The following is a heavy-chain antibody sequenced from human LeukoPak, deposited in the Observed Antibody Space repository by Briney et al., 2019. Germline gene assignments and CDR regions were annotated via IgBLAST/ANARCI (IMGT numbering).Heavy chain of an antibody. CDR1: GGSFSGYY. D-gene: IGHD6-13*01. V-gene: IGHV4-34*01. CDR3: ARATWYSSSFLALPPAAYYFDY. J-gene: IGHJ4*02. CDR2: INNSGST. Sequence: SETLSLTCAVYGGSFSGYYWSWIRQPPGKGLEWIGEINNSGSTNYNPSLKRLVTRTVDTSKNQVSLKLSSVTAADTAVYYCARATWYSSSFLALPPAAYYFDYWGQGTLVTVSS.